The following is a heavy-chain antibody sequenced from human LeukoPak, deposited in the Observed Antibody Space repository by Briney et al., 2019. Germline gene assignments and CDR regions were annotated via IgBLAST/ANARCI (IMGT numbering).Heavy chain of an antibody. CDR1: GGSVSSGSYY. J-gene: IGHJ4*02. CDR2: IYYSGST. Sequence: TSETLSLTCTVSGGSVSSGSYYWSWIRQPPGKGLEWIGYIYYSGSTNYNPSLKSRVTISVDTSKNQFSLKLSSVTATDTAVYYCARGGSYAWFDYWGQGTLVTVSS. V-gene: IGHV4-61*01. D-gene: IGHD1-26*01. CDR3: ARGGSYAWFDY.